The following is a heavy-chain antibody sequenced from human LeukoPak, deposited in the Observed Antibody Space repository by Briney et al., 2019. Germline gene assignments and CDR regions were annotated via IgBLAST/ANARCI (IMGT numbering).Heavy chain of an antibody. D-gene: IGHD3-3*01. CDR3: ARPQYYDFWSGYYTGFDWFDP. CDR1: GYTFTSYG. V-gene: IGHV1-18*01. CDR2: ISAYNGNT. Sequence: ASVKVSCKASGYTFTSYGISWVRQAPGQGLEWMGWISAYNGNTNYAQKLQGRVTMTTDTSTSTAYMELRSLRSDDTAVYYCARPQYYDFWSGYYTGFDWFDPWGQGTLVTVSS. J-gene: IGHJ5*02.